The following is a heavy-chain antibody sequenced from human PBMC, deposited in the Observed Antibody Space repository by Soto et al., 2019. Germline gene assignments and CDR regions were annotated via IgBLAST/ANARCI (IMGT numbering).Heavy chain of an antibody. V-gene: IGHV3-33*01. CDR3: ARGYGGYYYVVAFDI. J-gene: IGHJ3*02. CDR1: GFTFSSYG. CDR2: IWYDGSNK. D-gene: IGHD3-22*01. Sequence: SGGSLRLSCAASGFTFSSYGMHWVRQAPGKGLEWVAVIWYDGSNKYYADSVKGRFTISRDNSKNTLYLQMNSLRAEDTAVYYCARGYGGYYYVVAFDIWGQGTMVTVPS.